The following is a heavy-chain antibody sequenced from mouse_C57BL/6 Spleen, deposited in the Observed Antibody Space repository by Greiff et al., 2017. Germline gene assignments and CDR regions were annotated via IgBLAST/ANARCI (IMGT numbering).Heavy chain of an antibody. CDR1: GYTFTSYW. D-gene: IGHD2-3*01. CDR3: ASQPGGGYYEFAY. CDR2: IDPNSGGT. Sequence: QVQLQQPGAELVKPGASVKLSCKASGYTFTSYWMHWVKQRPGRGLEWIGRIDPNSGGTKYHEKFKRKATLTVDKPSSTAYMQLSSLTSEDSAVYYCASQPGGGYYEFAYWGQGTLVTVSA. J-gene: IGHJ3*01. V-gene: IGHV1-72*01.